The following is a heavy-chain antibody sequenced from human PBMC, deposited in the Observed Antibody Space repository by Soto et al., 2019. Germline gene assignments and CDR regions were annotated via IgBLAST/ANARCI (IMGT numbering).Heavy chain of an antibody. CDR2: IYWDDDK. Sequence: QIILKESGPTLVKPTQTLTLTCTFSGFSLSTGGLGVGWIRQPPGEALEWLALIYWDDDKGYSPSLRSRLTITKDTSKNQVVLIMTNMDPVDTATYYCVHSRCGGDCLRSYSSHYYYGMDVWGQGTTVTVSS. V-gene: IGHV2-5*02. J-gene: IGHJ6*02. CDR3: VHSRCGGDCLRSYSSHYYYGMDV. CDR1: GFSLSTGGLG. D-gene: IGHD2-21*02.